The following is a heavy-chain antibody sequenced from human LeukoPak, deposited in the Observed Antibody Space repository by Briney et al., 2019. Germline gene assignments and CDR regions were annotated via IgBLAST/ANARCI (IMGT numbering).Heavy chain of an antibody. CDR3: ARLCPQYSSSWYSSYYYYMDV. D-gene: IGHD6-13*01. CDR2: IYYSGST. CDR1: GGSISSSSYY. Sequence: SETLSLTCTVSGGSISSSSYYWGWIRQPPGKGLEWIGSIYYSGSTYYNPSLKSRVTISVDTSKNQFSLKLSSVTAADTAVYYCARLCPQYSSSWYSSYYYYMDVWGKGTTVTISS. V-gene: IGHV4-39*01. J-gene: IGHJ6*03.